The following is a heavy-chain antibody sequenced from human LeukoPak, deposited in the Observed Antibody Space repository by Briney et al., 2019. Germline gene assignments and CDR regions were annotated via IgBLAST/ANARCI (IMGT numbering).Heavy chain of an antibody. CDR2: IRYDGSDK. V-gene: IGHV3-30*02. CDR3: ATEGFDP. CDR1: GVTFSRYG. J-gene: IGHJ5*02. Sequence: GGSLRLSCAASGVTFSRYGMHWVRQAPGKGLEWVSFIRYDGSDKYYVDSVKGRFTISRDNSKYTLYLQLNSLRVEDTAVYYCATEGFDPWGQGTLVTVSS.